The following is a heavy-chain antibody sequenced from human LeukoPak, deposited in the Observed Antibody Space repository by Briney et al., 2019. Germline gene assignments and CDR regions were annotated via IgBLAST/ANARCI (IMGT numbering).Heavy chain of an antibody. D-gene: IGHD6-13*01. CDR1: GGSISSGRFY. CDR2: FYYSRDP. J-gene: IGHJ3*02. V-gene: IGHV4-39*01. CDR3: ARPMGAAGILDAYDI. Sequence: SETLSLTCTVSGGSISSGRFYWGWIRQPPGKGLEWIGSFYYSRDPYNNPSLRSRVTISVDTSKNQMSLKLTSVTAADTAIYYCARPMGAAGILDAYDIWGQGTMVTVSS.